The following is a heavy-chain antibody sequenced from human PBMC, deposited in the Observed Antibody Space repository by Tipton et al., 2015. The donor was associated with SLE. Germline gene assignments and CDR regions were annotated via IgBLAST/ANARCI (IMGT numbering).Heavy chain of an antibody. V-gene: IGHV4-59*01. CDR3: ARGTRFATDN. CDR1: GGSISTDY. J-gene: IGHJ4*02. D-gene: IGHD3-3*01. Sequence: TLSLTCSVSGGSISTDYCSWIRQPPGKGLEWIGYFFHSGITNYNPSLKSRVTISVDTSKNQFSLMLTSATAADTAVYYCARGTRFATDNWGQGTLVTVSS. CDR2: FFHSGIT.